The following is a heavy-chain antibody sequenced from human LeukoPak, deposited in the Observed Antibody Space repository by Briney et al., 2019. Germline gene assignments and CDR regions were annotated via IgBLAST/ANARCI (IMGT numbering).Heavy chain of an antibody. Sequence: SETLSLTCTVSGGSISSGSYYWSWIRQPAGKGLEWIGRIYTSGSTNYNPSLKSRVTISVDTSKNQFSLKLSSVTAADTAVYYCARAPYYYGSGSYFDYWGQGTLVTVSS. CDR2: IYTSGST. D-gene: IGHD3-10*01. J-gene: IGHJ4*02. V-gene: IGHV4-61*02. CDR1: GGSISSGSYY. CDR3: ARAPYYYGSGSYFDY.